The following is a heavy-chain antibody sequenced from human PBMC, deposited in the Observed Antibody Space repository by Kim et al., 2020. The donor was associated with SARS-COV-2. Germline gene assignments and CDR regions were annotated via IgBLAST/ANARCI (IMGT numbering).Heavy chain of an antibody. V-gene: IGHV7-4-1*02. Sequence: ASVKVSCKASGYTFTSYAMNWVRQAPGQGLEWMGWINTNTGNPTYAQGFTGRFVFSLDTSVSTAYLQISSLKAEDTAVYYCARRYDPTVVTAPVFDPWGQGTLVTVSS. D-gene: IGHD2-21*02. CDR2: INTNTGNP. CDR3: ARRYDPTVVTAPVFDP. J-gene: IGHJ5*02. CDR1: GYTFTSYA.